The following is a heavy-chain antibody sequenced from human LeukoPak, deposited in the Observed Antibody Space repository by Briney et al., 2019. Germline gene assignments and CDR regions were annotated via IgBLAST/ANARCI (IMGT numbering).Heavy chain of an antibody. V-gene: IGHV3-23*01. D-gene: IGHD2-2*02. J-gene: IGHJ6*04. CDR2: LSGGAFST. Sequence: GGSLRLSCAASGFFFNNYAMSWIRQAPGKGLEWVSSLSGGAFSTYYADSVRGRFTISRDNSKNTLYLQMNSLRAEDTAVYYCAKSHGYCSSTSCYREGFMDVWGKGTTVTVSS. CDR3: AKSHGYCSSTSCYREGFMDV. CDR1: GFFFNNYA.